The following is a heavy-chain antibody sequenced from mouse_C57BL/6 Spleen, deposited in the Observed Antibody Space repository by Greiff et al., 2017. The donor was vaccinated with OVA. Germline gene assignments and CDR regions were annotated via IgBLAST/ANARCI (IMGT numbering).Heavy chain of an antibody. CDR3: ARKDGSSSFDY. V-gene: IGHV1-80*01. J-gene: IGHJ2*01. CDR2: IYPGDGDT. CDR1: GYAFSSYW. Sequence: VQLQESGAELVKPGASVKISCKASGYAFSSYWMNWVKQRPGKGLEWIGQIYPGDGDTNYNGKFKGKATLTADKSSSTAYMQLSSLTSEDSAVYFCARKDGSSSFDYWGQGTTLTVSS. D-gene: IGHD1-1*01.